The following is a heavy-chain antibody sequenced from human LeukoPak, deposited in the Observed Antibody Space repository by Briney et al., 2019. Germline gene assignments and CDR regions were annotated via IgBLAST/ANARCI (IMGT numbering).Heavy chain of an antibody. D-gene: IGHD2-2*01. CDR3: ARGLQYQLLKALGYYYMDV. J-gene: IGHJ6*03. CDR2: IIPISGTA. V-gene: IGHV1-69*05. Sequence: SVKVSCKASGGTFSSHAIAWVRQAPGQGPEWMGGIIPISGTANYAQQFQGRVTITTDESTSTAYMELSSLTSDDTAVYYCARGLQYQLLKALGYYYMDVWGEGTTVTVSS. CDR1: GGTFSSHA.